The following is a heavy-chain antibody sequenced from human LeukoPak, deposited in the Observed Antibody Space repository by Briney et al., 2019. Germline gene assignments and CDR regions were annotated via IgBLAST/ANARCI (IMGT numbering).Heavy chain of an antibody. CDR3: ARGGSPYYYYMDV. Sequence: GGSLRLSCAASGFTFSSYWMHWVRQAPGKGLVWVSRINTDGSSTSYADSVKGRFTISRDNAKNTLYLQMNSLRAEDTAVYYCARGGSPYYYYMDVWGKGTTVTVSS. J-gene: IGHJ6*03. CDR2: INTDGSST. V-gene: IGHV3-74*01. CDR1: GFTFSSYW. D-gene: IGHD3-10*01.